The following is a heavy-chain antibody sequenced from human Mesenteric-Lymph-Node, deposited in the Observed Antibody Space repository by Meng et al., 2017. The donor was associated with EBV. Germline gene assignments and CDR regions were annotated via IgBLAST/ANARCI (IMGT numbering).Heavy chain of an antibody. Sequence: QGRLPEAGPGLVKPSGILSLSCVVSCASSSGPNWWSWLLQPPGKGLEWIGEVYHSGSTNYTPSLKSRVSMSVDTSKNHFSLKLTSVTAADTAMYYCAEVLNGYYYFDYWGQGTLVTVSS. V-gene: IGHV4-4*02. CDR1: CASSSGPNW. J-gene: IGHJ4*02. CDR2: VYHSGST. CDR3: AEVLNGYYYFDY. D-gene: IGHD3-22*01.